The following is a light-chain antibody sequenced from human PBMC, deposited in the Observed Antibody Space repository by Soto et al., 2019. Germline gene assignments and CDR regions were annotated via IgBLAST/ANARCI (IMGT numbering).Light chain of an antibody. Sequence: EIVLTQSPATLSLSPGERATLSFRASDIVAGYLAWYQQKPGLPPRLLIYETSNRVIGIPARFSGSGSGTDFTLTISSLEPEDFGVYYCQQRWHWPSNTFGQGTRLEI. V-gene: IGKV3-11*01. CDR3: QQRWHWPSNT. CDR2: ETS. CDR1: DIVAGY. J-gene: IGKJ5*01.